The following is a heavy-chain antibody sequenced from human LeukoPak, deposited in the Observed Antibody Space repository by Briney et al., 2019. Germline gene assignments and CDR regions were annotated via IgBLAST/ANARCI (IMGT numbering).Heavy chain of an antibody. D-gene: IGHD3-3*02. CDR2: IYYSGST. Sequence: PSETLSLTCTVSGGSISPYYWSWIRQPPGKGLEWIGYIYYSGSTNYNPSLKSRVTISVDTSKNQFSLKLSSVTAADTAVYYCARAFYPGYCSYKAVWGKGTTVTVSS. V-gene: IGHV4-59*01. CDR3: ARAFYPGYCSYKAV. J-gene: IGHJ6*03. CDR1: GGSISPYY.